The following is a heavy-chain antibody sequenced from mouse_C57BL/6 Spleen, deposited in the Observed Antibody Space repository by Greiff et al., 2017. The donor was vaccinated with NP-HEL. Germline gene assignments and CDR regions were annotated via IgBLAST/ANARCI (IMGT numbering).Heavy chain of an antibody. CDR3: TRSELGITTVEGWFAY. Sequence: VQLQQSGTVLARPGASVKMSCKTSGYTFTSYWMHWVKQRPGQGLEWIGAIYPGNSDTSYNQKFKGKAKLTAVTSASTAYMELSSLTNEDSAVYYCTRSELGITTVEGWFAYWGQGTLVTVSA. J-gene: IGHJ3*01. CDR1: GYTFTSYW. CDR2: IYPGNSDT. D-gene: IGHD1-1*01. V-gene: IGHV1-5*01.